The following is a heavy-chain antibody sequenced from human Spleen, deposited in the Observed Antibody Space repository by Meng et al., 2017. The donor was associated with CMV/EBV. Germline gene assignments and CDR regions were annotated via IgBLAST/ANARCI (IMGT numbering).Heavy chain of an antibody. D-gene: IGHD3-9*01. CDR3: ARDWLLLHYFDY. CDR1: GDSFSSSRYY. V-gene: IGHV4-39*06. J-gene: IGHJ4*02. Sequence: RRQLQGLGPGLVKPSETLSLTCTVSGDSFSSSRYYWGWIRQPPGKGLEWIGSIYYSGSTFYNPSLKSRVTISVDTSKNQFSLKLISVTAADTAVYYCARDWLLLHYFDYWGQGTLVTVSS. CDR2: IYYSGST.